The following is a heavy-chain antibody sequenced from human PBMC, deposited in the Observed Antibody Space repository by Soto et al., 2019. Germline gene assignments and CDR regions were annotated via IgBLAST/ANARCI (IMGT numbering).Heavy chain of an antibody. Sequence: EVRLVESGGGLVQPGGSLRLSCEASGFTFSDFWMSWVCQAPGKGLEWVANIKGDGSEKRYVDSVRGRFTISRDNAKNSVYLQMNSLRADDTALYYCGRDEVRNGVGVWGQGTTVTVSS. CDR3: GRDEVRNGVGV. J-gene: IGHJ6*02. V-gene: IGHV3-7*01. CDR2: IKGDGSEK. CDR1: GFTFSDFW.